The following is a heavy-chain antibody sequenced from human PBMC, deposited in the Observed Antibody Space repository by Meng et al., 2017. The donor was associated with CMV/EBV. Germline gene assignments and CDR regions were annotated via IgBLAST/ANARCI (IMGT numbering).Heavy chain of an antibody. CDR2: ISGSGGST. D-gene: IGHD3-3*01. CDR3: AKDSNFWSGYEPVY. V-gene: IGHV3-23*01. J-gene: IGHJ4*02. CDR1: GFTFSSYA. Sequence: ASGFTFSSYAMSWVRQAPGKGLEWVSAISGSGGSTYYADSVKGRFTISRDNSKNTLYLQMNSLRAEDTAVYYCAKDSNFWSGYEPVYWGQGTLVTVSS.